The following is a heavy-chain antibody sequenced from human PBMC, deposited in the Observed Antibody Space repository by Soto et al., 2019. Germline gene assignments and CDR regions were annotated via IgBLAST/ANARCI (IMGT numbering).Heavy chain of an antibody. CDR2: IIPIFGTA. CDR1: GGTFSSDP. J-gene: IGHJ4*02. CDR3: AKVYYGSGSYSYFDY. V-gene: IGHV1-69*13. D-gene: IGHD3-10*01. Sequence: SVKVSCKPAGGTFSSDPISWLRQAPEQGLEWMGGIIPIFGTANYAQKFQGRVTITADESTSTAYMELSSLRSEDTAVYYCAKVYYGSGSYSYFDYWGEGPLVTGSS.